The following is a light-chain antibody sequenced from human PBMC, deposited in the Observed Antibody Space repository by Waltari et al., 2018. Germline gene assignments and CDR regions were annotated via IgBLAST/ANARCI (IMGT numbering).Light chain of an antibody. CDR3: QHRYNWPRT. CDR2: DAS. J-gene: IGKJ1*01. Sequence: ILLTQSPVILSVSPGGRATLPCRASQSISNNLARYQQNPGQAPRLLIYDASNRATGIPARFSGSGSGTDFTLTIASLEPEDLAVYYCQHRYNWPRTFGQGTKVEIK. V-gene: IGKV3-11*01. CDR1: QSISNN.